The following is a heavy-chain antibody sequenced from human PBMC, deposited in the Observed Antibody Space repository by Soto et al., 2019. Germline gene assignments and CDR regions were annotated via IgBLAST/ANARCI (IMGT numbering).Heavy chain of an antibody. D-gene: IGHD4-4*01. Sequence: EVQLVESGGGLVQPGGSLRLSCTASGFTFSDSWMTWVRQAPGKGLEWVARIKPDESEKKYADSVKGRFSISRDNAKNSMYLQMDSLRGEDTAVYYCAKDRQYPRDYFHYWGQGTLVTVSS. J-gene: IGHJ4*02. CDR2: IKPDESEK. CDR1: GFTFSDSW. CDR3: AKDRQYPRDYFHY. V-gene: IGHV3-7*03.